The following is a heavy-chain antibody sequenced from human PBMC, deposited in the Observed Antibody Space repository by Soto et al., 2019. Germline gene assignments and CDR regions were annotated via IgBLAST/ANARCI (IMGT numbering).Heavy chain of an antibody. Sequence: GGSLRLSCAASGFTFSSYGMHWVRQAPGKGLEWVAVIWYDGTIKYYAGSVKGRFTISRDNAKNSLYLQMNSLRAEDTAVYYCARMSSSISPGCWGQGTLVTVSS. CDR1: GFTFSSYG. CDR2: IWYDGTIK. CDR3: ARMSSSISPGC. J-gene: IGHJ4*02. V-gene: IGHV3-33*01. D-gene: IGHD2-2*01.